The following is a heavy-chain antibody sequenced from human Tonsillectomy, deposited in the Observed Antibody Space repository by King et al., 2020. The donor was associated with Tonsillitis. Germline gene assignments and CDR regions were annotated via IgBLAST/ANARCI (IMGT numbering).Heavy chain of an antibody. Sequence: VQLVESGGGVVQPGRSLRLSCAASGFTFSSYGMHWVRKAPGKGLEWVAVISYDGSNKYYADSVKGRFTISRDNSKNTLYLQMNSLRAEDTAVYYCAKEGGGYGDYFYYYYGMDVWGQGTTVTVSS. V-gene: IGHV3-30*18. CDR1: GFTFSSYG. CDR3: AKEGGGYGDYFYYYYGMDV. J-gene: IGHJ6*02. D-gene: IGHD4-17*01. CDR2: ISYDGSNK.